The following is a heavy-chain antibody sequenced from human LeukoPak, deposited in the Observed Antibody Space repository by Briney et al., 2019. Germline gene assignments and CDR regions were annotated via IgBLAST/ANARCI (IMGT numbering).Heavy chain of an antibody. D-gene: IGHD3-22*01. V-gene: IGHV3-23*01. Sequence: GGSLRLSCAASGFSFSSYAMSWVRQAPGKGLEWVSSLNGRGATTFYADSVKGRFTISRDKFKNTLYLQMNSLRVEDTAVYYCAKVVKALIVGDAFDIWGQGTPVTVSS. J-gene: IGHJ3*02. CDR3: AKVVKALIVGDAFDI. CDR1: GFSFSSYA. CDR2: LNGRGATT.